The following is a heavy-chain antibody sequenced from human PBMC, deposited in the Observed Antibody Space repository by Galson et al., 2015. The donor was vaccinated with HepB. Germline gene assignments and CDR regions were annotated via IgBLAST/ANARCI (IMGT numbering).Heavy chain of an antibody. CDR1: GFSFDDYA. J-gene: IGHJ4*02. CDR2: ISWNSGSI. CDR3: AKDIQSGPGLGYYFDY. D-gene: IGHD3-10*01. Sequence: SLRLSCAASGFSFDDYAMHWVRQAPGKGLEWVSGISWNSGSIGYADSVKGRFTISRDNAKNSLYLQMNSLRAEDTALYYCAKDIQSGPGLGYYFDYWGQGTLVTVSS. V-gene: IGHV3-9*01.